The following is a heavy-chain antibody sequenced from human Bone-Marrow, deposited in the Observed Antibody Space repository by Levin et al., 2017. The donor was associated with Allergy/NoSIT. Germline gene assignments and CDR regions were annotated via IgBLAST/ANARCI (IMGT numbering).Heavy chain of an antibody. CDR1: GGSISSYY. J-gene: IGHJ4*02. V-gene: IGHV4-4*07. D-gene: IGHD1-26*01. CDR2: IYTSGST. CDR3: ARGGGIASHKSLLDY. Sequence: SETLSLTCTVSGGSISSYYWSWIRQPAGKGLEWIGRIYTSGSTNYNPSLKSRVTMSVDTSKNQFSLKLSSVTAADTAVYYCARGGGIASHKSLLDYWGQGTLVTVSS.